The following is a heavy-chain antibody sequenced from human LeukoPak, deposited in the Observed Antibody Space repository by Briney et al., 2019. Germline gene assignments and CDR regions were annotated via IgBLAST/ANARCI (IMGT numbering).Heavy chain of an antibody. CDR1: GFTFDDYA. V-gene: IGHV3-9*01. CDR3: AKDLYYYDSSGLDSFDY. D-gene: IGHD3-22*01. Sequence: GGSLRLSCAASGFTFDDYAMHWVRQAPGKGLEWVSGISWNSGSIGYADSVKGRFTISRDNSKNTLYLQMNSLRAEDTAVYYCAKDLYYYDSSGLDSFDYWGQGTLVTVSS. CDR2: ISWNSGSI. J-gene: IGHJ4*02.